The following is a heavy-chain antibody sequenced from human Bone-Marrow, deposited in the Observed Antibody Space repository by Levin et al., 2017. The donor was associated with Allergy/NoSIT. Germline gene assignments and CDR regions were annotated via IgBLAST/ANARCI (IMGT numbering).Heavy chain of an antibody. J-gene: IGHJ4*02. Sequence: PGGSLRLSCAASGVTFSTYAMSWVRQAPGKGLEWVSGISSSGGITYYADSVKGRFTISRDNSKNTLFVQMNSLRAEDTAVYYCAKYSDYFSPFDYWGQGTLVTVSS. CDR1: GVTFSTYA. D-gene: IGHD3-22*01. CDR3: AKYSDYFSPFDY. CDR2: ISSSGGIT. V-gene: IGHV3-23*01.